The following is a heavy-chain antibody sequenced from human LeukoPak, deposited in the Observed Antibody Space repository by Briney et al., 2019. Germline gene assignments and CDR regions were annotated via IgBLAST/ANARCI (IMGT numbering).Heavy chain of an antibody. J-gene: IGHJ4*02. CDR3: ASTPWELPDY. CDR1: GFTFSKYW. Sequence: GGSLRLSCAASGFTFSKYWLHWVRQPPGRGLVWLARINPDDKSTSYADSVKGRFTISIDDAKETLFLQMNSLTAEDTAVYYCASTPWELPDYWGQGTLVTVSS. CDR2: INPDDKST. D-gene: IGHD1-26*01. V-gene: IGHV3-74*01.